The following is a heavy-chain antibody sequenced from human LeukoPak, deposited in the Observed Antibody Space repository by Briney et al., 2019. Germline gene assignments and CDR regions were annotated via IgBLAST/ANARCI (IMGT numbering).Heavy chain of an antibody. CDR1: GFTFSSYA. CDR2: ISGSGGST. Sequence: GGSLRPSCAASGFTFSSYAMSWVRQAPGKGLEWVSAISGSGGSTYYADSVRGRFTISRDNSKNTLYLQMNSLRAEDTAVYYCAKKSTGPREGMTFDYWGQGTLVTVSS. J-gene: IGHJ4*02. V-gene: IGHV3-23*01. CDR3: AKKSTGPREGMTFDY. D-gene: IGHD1-26*01.